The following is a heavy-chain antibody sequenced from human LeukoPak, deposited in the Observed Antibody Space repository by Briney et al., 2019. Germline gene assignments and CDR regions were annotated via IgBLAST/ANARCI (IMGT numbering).Heavy chain of an antibody. CDR3: ASDISNKGFDY. V-gene: IGHV3-11*04. Sequence: LSLTCTVSGGSISNYYWSWIRQPPGKGLEWVSYISNIGSTTHHADSVKGRFTISRDNAKNSLYLQMNSLRAEDTAVYYCASDISNKGFDYWGQGTLVTASS. D-gene: IGHD3-3*02. CDR2: ISNIGSTT. J-gene: IGHJ4*02. CDR1: GGSISNYY.